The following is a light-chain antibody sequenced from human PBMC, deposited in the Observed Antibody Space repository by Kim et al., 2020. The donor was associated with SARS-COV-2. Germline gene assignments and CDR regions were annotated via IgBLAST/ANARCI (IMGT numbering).Light chain of an antibody. V-gene: IGLV4-69*01. J-gene: IGLJ3*02. CDR1: SGHSSYA. CDR2: VNSDGSH. Sequence: QPVMTQSPSASASLGASVKRTCTLSSGHSSYAIAWHQQQPEKGPRYLMKVNSDGSHSKGDGIPDRFSGSSSGAERYLTISSLQSEDEADYYCQTWGSGIRVFGGRTKVTVL. CDR3: QTWGSGIRV.